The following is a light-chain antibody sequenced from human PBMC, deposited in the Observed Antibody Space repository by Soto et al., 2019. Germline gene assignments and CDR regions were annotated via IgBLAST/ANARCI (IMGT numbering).Light chain of an antibody. CDR2: GAS. Sequence: EIVMTQSPATLSVSPGETATLSCRARQSVSSNLAWYQQKPGQAPRLLIYGASTRATDIPARFSGSGSGTEFTLTISSLQSEDFAVYYCQQYNNFWTFGKGTKVEIK. V-gene: IGKV3-15*01. CDR1: QSVSSN. J-gene: IGKJ1*01. CDR3: QQYNNFWT.